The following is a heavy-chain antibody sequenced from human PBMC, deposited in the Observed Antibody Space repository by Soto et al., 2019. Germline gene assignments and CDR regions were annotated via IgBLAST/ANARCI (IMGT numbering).Heavy chain of an antibody. V-gene: IGHV3-64D*06. Sequence: LRLSCSASGFIFSESTIYWVRQVPGKGLEAISAVSTSGRSTYYADSVKDRFTISRDNSKNTLFLQMGSLRPEDTAIYYCVKQAHGLDGVAFDYWGQGTQVTVSS. CDR3: VKQAHGLDGVAFDY. CDR2: VSTSGRST. CDR1: GFIFSEST. D-gene: IGHD2-15*01. J-gene: IGHJ4*02.